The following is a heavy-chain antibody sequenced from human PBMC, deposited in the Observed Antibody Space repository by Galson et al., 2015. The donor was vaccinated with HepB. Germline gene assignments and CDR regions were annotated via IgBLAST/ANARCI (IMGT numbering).Heavy chain of an antibody. D-gene: IGHD2/OR15-2a*01. V-gene: IGHV3-7*05. CDR1: GFSISLYW. CDR3: VRGGRTDF. J-gene: IGHJ4*02. CDR2: IKPDGSER. Sequence: SLRLSCATSGFSISLYWMSWVRQAPGRGLEWVAYIKPDGSERFYVDSVKGRFTISRDNSKNSLYLQMNSLTADDTAVYYCVRGGRTDFWGQGTLVTVSS.